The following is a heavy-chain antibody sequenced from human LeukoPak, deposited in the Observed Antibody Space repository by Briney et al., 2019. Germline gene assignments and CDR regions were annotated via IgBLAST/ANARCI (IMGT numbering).Heavy chain of an antibody. D-gene: IGHD3-3*01. V-gene: IGHV4-34*01. J-gene: IGHJ3*02. Sequence: PSETLSLTCAVCGGSFSGYYWSWIRQPPGKGLEWIGEINHSGSTNYNPSLKSRVTISVDTSKDQFSLKLSSVTAADTAVYYCARARSGYSGPRYAFDIWGQGTMVTVSS. CDR2: INHSGST. CDR1: GGSFSGYY. CDR3: ARARSGYSGPRYAFDI.